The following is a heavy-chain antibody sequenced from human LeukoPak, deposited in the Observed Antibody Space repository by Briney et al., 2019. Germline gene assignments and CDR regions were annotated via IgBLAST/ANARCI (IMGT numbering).Heavy chain of an antibody. J-gene: IGHJ3*01. CDR3: ARSSYSSSSSV. V-gene: IGHV3-7*03. D-gene: IGHD6-6*01. Sequence: GGSLRLSCAASGFTFSSHYMTWVRQAPGKGLEWVASINSDGSEGYYADVVKGRFTISRDNAKNSLYLQINSLRAEDTAVYYCARSSYSSSSSVWGQGTMVTVSS. CDR2: INSDGSEG. CDR1: GFTFSSHY.